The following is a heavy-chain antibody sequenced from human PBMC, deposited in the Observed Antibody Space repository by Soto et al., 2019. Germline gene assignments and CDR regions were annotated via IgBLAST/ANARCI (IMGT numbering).Heavy chain of an antibody. CDR1: GFTFHDYA. D-gene: IGHD6-13*01. CDR2: ITWNGGSM. V-gene: IGHV3-9*01. CDR3: AKSPRIAAAGVNYHYYYMDV. J-gene: IGHJ6*03. Sequence: EVQLVESGGGLVQPGRSLRLSCAASGFTFHDYAIHWVRQAPGKGLEWVSGITWNGGSMGYADSVQGRFSISRDNTRNYMYLQMNSLRAEDTALYYCAKSPRIAAAGVNYHYYYMDVWGKGTAVTVS.